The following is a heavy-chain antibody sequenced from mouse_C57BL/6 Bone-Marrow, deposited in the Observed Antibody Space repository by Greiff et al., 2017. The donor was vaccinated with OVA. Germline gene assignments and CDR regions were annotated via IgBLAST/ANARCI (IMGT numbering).Heavy chain of an antibody. J-gene: IGHJ1*03. CDR2: IDPANGNT. D-gene: IGHD1-1*01. V-gene: IGHV14-3*01. CDR3: ARGCGSSYWYFDV. CDR1: GFTIKNTY. Sequence: VQLQQSVAELVRPGASVKLSCTASGFTIKNTYMHWVKQRPEQGLEWIGRIDPANGNTKYAPKFQGKATITAATSSNTAYLQLSSLASEDTSIYYCARGCGSSYWYFDVWGTGTTVTVSS.